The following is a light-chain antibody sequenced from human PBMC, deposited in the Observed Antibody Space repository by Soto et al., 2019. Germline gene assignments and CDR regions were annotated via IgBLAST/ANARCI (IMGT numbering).Light chain of an antibody. J-gene: IGLJ1*01. Sequence: QSALTQPASVSGSPGQSITISCTGTSSDIGGYNYVSWYQQLPGKVPKLIIYDVSNRPSGVSDRFSGSKSGNAASLTISGLQAEAAADYYCSSYTSTSTLYVFGTGPKLTVL. CDR2: DVS. CDR3: SSYTSTSTLYV. V-gene: IGLV2-14*03. CDR1: SSDIGGYNY.